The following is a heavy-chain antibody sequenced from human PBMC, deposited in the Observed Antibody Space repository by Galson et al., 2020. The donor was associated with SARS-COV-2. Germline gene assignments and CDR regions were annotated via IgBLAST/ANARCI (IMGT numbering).Heavy chain of an antibody. D-gene: IGHD3-22*01. CDR2: IYYSGST. J-gene: IGHJ4*02. CDR3: ARVVSGYYPFDD. CDR1: GGSISSGGYY. V-gene: IGHV4-31*03. Sequence: SETLSLTCTVSGGSISSGGYYWSWIRQHPGEGLEWIGYIYYSGSTYYNPSLKSRVTISIDTSKNQFSLKLSSVTAADTAVYYCARVVSGYYPFDDGGQGTLVTVSS.